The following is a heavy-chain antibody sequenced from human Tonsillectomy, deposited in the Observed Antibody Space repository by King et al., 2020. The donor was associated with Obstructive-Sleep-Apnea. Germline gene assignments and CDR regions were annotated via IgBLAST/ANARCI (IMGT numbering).Heavy chain of an antibody. D-gene: IGHD5-24*01. Sequence: VQLVESGGGLVQPGGSLRLSCAASGVTFNSYWMHWVRQAPGKGLVWVSRINRDGSSRSYADSVKGRFTISRDNAKNTLYLQMNSLGAEDTPVYYCVGWVGYNSGLVDYWGQGTLVTVSS. CDR1: GVTFNSYW. V-gene: IGHV3-74*01. J-gene: IGHJ4*02. CDR2: INRDGSSR. CDR3: VGWVGYNSGLVDY.